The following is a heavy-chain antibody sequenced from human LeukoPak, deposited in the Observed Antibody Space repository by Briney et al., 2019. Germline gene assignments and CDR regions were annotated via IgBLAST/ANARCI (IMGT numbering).Heavy chain of an antibody. CDR3: ARGGAVYDYVWGSYRYPDY. Sequence: SETLSLTCAVYGGSFSGYYWSWIRQPPGKGLEWIGEINHSGSTNYNPSLKSRVTISVDTSKNQFSLKLSSVTAADTAVYCCARGGAVYDYVWGSYRYPDYWGQGTLVTVSS. V-gene: IGHV4-34*01. CDR1: GGSFSGYY. J-gene: IGHJ4*02. D-gene: IGHD3-16*02. CDR2: INHSGST.